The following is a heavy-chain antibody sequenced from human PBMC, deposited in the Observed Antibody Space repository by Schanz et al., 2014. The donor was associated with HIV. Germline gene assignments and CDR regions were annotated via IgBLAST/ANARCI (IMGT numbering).Heavy chain of an antibody. CDR3: ARDAASHSYGSTMDV. Sequence: QVQLVESGGGLVLPGTSLRLSCAASGGTFSAHAFHWVRQAPGRGLEWVALISHDGSNKYYADSVKGRFTVSRDNSKNRVFLQMNSLSTEDAAVYYCARDAASHSYGSTMDVWGQGTTVTVSS. CDR1: GGTFSAHA. J-gene: IGHJ6*02. D-gene: IGHD5-18*01. CDR2: ISHDGSNK. V-gene: IGHV3-30*03.